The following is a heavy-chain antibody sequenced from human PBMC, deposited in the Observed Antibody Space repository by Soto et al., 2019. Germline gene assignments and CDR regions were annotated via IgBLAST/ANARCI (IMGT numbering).Heavy chain of an antibody. J-gene: IGHJ6*02. CDR1: GGSFSGYY. V-gene: IGHV4-34*01. D-gene: IGHD2-2*01. Sequence: KTWETLSLTCAVYGGSFSGYYWSWIRQPPGKGLEWIGEINHSGSTNYNPSLKSRVTISVDTSKNQFSLKLSSVTAADTAVYYCARYCSSTSCHLNYYYYGMDVWGQGTTVTVSS. CDR2: INHSGST. CDR3: ARYCSSTSCHLNYYYYGMDV.